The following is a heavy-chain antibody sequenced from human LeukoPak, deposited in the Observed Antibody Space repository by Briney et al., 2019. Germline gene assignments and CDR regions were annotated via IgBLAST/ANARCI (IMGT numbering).Heavy chain of an antibody. CDR2: TSGTGEGT. CDR1: GFTFNFYA. D-gene: IGHD3-22*01. CDR3: ACLTTADAFDI. J-gene: IGHJ3*02. Sequence: GGSLRLSCAASGFTFNFYAMTWVRQAPGKGPEWVSATSGTGEGTYYADSVRGRFTISRDNSKDTLLLQMNSLRTEDTAVYYCACLTTADAFDIWGQGTMVTVSS. V-gene: IGHV3-23*01.